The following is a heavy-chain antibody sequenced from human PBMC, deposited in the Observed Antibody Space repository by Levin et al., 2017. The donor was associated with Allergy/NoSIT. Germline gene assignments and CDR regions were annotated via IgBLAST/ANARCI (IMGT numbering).Heavy chain of an antibody. CDR3: ARDGYCSGGSCSPLHWFDP. V-gene: IGHV1-3*01. CDR2: INAGNGNT. J-gene: IGHJ5*02. CDR1: GSTFTNYA. D-gene: IGHD2-15*01. Sequence: PGGSLRLSCKASGSTFTNYAMHWVRQAPGQRLEWMGWINAGNGNTKYSQKFQGRVTITRDTSASTAYMALSSLRSEDTAVYYCARDGYCSGGSCSPLHWFDPWGQGTLVTVSS.